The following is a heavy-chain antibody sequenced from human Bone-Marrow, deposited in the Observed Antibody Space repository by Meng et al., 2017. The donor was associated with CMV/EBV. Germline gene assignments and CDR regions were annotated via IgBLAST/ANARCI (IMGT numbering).Heavy chain of an antibody. CDR1: GYTFTSYG. Sequence: SCKASGYTFTSYGISWVRPAPGKGLEWVSVIYSGGSTYYADSVKGRFTISRDNSKNTLYLQMNSLRAEDTAVYYCARARLDSSPVYFDYWGQGTLVTVSS. CDR2: IYSGGST. V-gene: IGHV3-53*01. J-gene: IGHJ4*02. D-gene: IGHD6-13*01. CDR3: ARARLDSSPVYFDY.